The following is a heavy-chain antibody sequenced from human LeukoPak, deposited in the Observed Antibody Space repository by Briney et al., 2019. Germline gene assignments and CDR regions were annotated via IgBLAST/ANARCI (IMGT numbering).Heavy chain of an antibody. CDR2: ISGSGGST. D-gene: IGHD6-19*01. J-gene: IGHJ4*02. CDR1: GFTFSSYG. V-gene: IGHV3-23*01. Sequence: GRSLRLSCAASGFTFSSYGMSWVRQAPGKGLEWVSAISGSGGSTYYADSVKGRFTISRDNSKNTLYLQMNSLRAEDTAVYYCAKDYGVSLSGSGWLLGDYWGQGTLVTISS. CDR3: AKDYGVSLSGSGWLLGDY.